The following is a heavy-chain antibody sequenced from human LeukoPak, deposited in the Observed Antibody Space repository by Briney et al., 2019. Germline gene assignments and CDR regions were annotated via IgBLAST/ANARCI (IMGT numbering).Heavy chain of an antibody. J-gene: IGHJ4*02. CDR2: IDPADGET. Sequence: ATVKISCKASGYIFTNYVIHWIQQSPGKGLEWMGRIDPADGETKYAAKFQCRVTLTEYTPTETVYMEMSSLRFEDTALYYCSTVFAGYNSVIMPPVVPDYWGQGTLVSVSA. V-gene: IGHV1-69-2*01. D-gene: IGHD5-24*01. CDR1: GYIFTNYV. CDR3: STVFAGYNSVIMPPVVPDY.